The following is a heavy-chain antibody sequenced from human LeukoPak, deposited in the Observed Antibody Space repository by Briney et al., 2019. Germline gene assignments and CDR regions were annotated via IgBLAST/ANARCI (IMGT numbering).Heavy chain of an antibody. CDR1: GGSFSGYY. J-gene: IGHJ5*02. CDR2: INHSGST. Sequence: SETLSLTCAVYGGSFSGYYWSWIRQPPGKGLEWIGEINHSGSTNYNPSLKSRVTISVDTSKNQFSLKLSSVTAADTAVYYCARGSPYYDFWSGYYTVVPALRGRFDPWGQGTLVTVSS. CDR3: ARGSPYYDFWSGYYTVVPALRGRFDP. D-gene: IGHD3-3*01. V-gene: IGHV4-34*01.